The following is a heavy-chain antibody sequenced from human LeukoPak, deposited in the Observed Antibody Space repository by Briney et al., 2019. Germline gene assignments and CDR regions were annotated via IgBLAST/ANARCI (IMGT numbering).Heavy chain of an antibody. D-gene: IGHD6-13*01. J-gene: IGHJ5*02. V-gene: IGHV1-18*01. CDR2: ISAYNGNT. CDR3: ASSSSSWSPAVGFDP. CDR1: GYTFTSYG. Sequence: PEASVKVSCKASGYTFTSYGISWVRQAPGQGLEWMGWISAYNGNTNYAQKLQGRVTMTTDTSTSTAYMELRSLRSDDTAVYYCASSSSSWSPAVGFDPWGQGTLVTVSS.